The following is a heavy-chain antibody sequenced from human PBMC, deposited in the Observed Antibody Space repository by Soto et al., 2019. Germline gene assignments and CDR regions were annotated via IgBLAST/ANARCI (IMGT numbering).Heavy chain of an antibody. CDR3: AAPRDEYGSGVSWFTYGMDI. Sequence: PGGSLRLSCLASGFTFSDFAMTWVRHVPGRGLEWVASLDGAGGSTDYAESVRGRFSISRDNSQNTLFLQMKRLTVDDTAIYYCAAPRDEYGSGVSWFTYGMDIWGQGTTVTVSS. J-gene: IGHJ6*02. V-gene: IGHV3-23*01. CDR1: GFTFSDFA. D-gene: IGHD3-10*01. CDR2: LDGAGGST.